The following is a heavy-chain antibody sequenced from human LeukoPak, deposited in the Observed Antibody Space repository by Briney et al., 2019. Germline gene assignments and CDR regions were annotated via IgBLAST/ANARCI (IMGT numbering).Heavy chain of an antibody. D-gene: IGHD3-9*01. CDR1: GFTFSGYT. CDR2: MSDDGSNE. CDR3: AKGENRYFGIDY. V-gene: IGHV3-30*04. Sequence: GGSLRLSCAASGFTFSGYTMHWVRQAPGKGLEWVAFMSDDGSNEDYAVSVKGRFTVSRDNSKNILYLEMRSLRTEDTAVYYCAKGENRYFGIDYWGQGTLLTVSS. J-gene: IGHJ4*02.